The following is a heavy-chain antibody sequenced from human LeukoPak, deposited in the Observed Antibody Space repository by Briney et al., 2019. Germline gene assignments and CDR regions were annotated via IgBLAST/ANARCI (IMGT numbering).Heavy chain of an antibody. Sequence: PGASLRLSCAASGFTFSSYNMKWVRQAPGKGLEWVSSISSMSNYIFYADSVKGRFTISRDNAKKSLYLQMNSLRAEDTAVYYCASGVNYFDYWGQGTLVTVSS. CDR2: ISSMSNYI. CDR3: ASGVNYFDY. V-gene: IGHV3-21*01. J-gene: IGHJ4*02. CDR1: GFTFSSYN. D-gene: IGHD3-3*01.